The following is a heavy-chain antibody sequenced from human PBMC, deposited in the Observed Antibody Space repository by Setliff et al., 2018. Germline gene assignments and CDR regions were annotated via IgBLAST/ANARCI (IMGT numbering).Heavy chain of an antibody. D-gene: IGHD3-10*01. V-gene: IGHV4-38-2*01. J-gene: IGHJ4*02. CDR1: GYSISSGYY. Sequence: SETLSLTCDVSGYSISSGYYWGWIRQPPGKGLEWIGSIYHSGSTYYNPSLKSRVTISVDTSKNQFSLKMSSVTAADTAVYYCARLRYYGSGSYLDYWGQGTLVTVSS. CDR2: IYHSGST. CDR3: ARLRYYGSGSYLDY.